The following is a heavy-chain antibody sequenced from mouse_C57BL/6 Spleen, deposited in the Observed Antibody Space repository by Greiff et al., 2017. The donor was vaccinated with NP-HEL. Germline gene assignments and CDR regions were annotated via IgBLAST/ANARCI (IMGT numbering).Heavy chain of an antibody. D-gene: IGHD1-1*01. Sequence: VQLQQSGAELAKPGASVKLSCKASGYTFTSYWMHWVKQRPGQGLEWIGYINPSSGYTKYNQKFKDKATLTADKSSSTAYMQLSSLTYEDSAVYYCARESINYYGSSTGYFDYWGQGTTLTVAS. J-gene: IGHJ2*01. V-gene: IGHV1-7*01. CDR1: GYTFTSYW. CDR2: INPSSGYT. CDR3: ARESINYYGSSTGYFDY.